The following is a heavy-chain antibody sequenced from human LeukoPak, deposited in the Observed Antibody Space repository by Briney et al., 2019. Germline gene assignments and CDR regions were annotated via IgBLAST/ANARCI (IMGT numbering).Heavy chain of an antibody. V-gene: IGHV1-69*05. J-gene: IGHJ4*02. Sequence: GASVKVSCKASGGTFSSYAISWVRQAPGQGLEWMGGIIPIFGTANYAQKFQGSVTITTDESTSTAYMVLSSLRSEDTAVYYCASRPLYDSSGYYSPDTYWGQGTLVTVSS. D-gene: IGHD3-22*01. CDR1: GGTFSSYA. CDR3: ASRPLYDSSGYYSPDTY. CDR2: IIPIFGTA.